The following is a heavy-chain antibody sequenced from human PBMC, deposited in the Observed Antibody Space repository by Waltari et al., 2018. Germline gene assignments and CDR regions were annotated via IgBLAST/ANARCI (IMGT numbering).Heavy chain of an antibody. V-gene: IGHV1-2*02. CDR3: ARDETGGNFYWFDS. CDR2: INPKSGDT. Sequence: QVQLVQSGAEVKTPGASVKVSCKTSGYTFTGNYIHWVRQAPGQGLGWMGWINPKSGDTKLTQKFQGRVTMTRDTSITTAYMDLTRLTSDDTGLYFCARDETGGNFYWFDSWGQGTLVTVSS. J-gene: IGHJ5*01. CDR1: GYTFTGNY. D-gene: IGHD2-21*02.